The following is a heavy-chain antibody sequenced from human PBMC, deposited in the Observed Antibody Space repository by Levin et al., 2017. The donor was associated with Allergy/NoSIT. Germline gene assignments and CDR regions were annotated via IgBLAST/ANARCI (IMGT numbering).Heavy chain of an antibody. CDR1: GYTFTSYY. CDR3: ASDYCSGGSCYGVLAFDI. D-gene: IGHD2-15*01. Sequence: GASVKVSCKASGYTFTSYYMHWVRQAPGQGLEWMGIINPSGGSTSYAQKFQGRVTMTRDTSTSTVYMELSSLRSEDTAVYYCASDYCSGGSCYGVLAFDIWGQGTMVTVSS. V-gene: IGHV1-46*01. J-gene: IGHJ3*02. CDR2: INPSGGST.